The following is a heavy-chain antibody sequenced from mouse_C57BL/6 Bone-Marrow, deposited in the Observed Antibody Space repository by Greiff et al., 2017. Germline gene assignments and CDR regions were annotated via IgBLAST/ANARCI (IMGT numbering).Heavy chain of an antibody. D-gene: IGHD1-1*01. CDR2: LNPDSSPI. V-gene: IGHV4-1*01. Sequence: EVQLVESGGGLVQPGGSLKLSCEASGIDFRRYWMSWVRRAPGKGLEWIGELNPDSSPINYAPSLTDTFIISRDNAKNTLYLQMSKVRSEDTALYYCARETTVVSYYYAVDYGGQGTSVTVSS. CDR1: GIDFRRYW. CDR3: ARETTVVSYYYAVDY. J-gene: IGHJ4*01.